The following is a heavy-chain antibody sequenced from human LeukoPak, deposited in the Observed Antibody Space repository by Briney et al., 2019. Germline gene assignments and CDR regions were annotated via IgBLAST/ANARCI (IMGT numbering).Heavy chain of an antibody. CDR3: AKGGRYYYGSGSYAFDI. J-gene: IGHJ3*02. V-gene: IGHV3-23*01. D-gene: IGHD3-10*01. CDR1: GFTFSSYA. Sequence: GGSLRLSCAASGFTFSSYAMSWVRQAPGKGLGWVSAISGSGGSTYYADSVKGRFTISRDNSKNTLYLQMNSLRAEDTAVYYCAKGGRYYYGSGSYAFDIWGQGTMVTVSS. CDR2: ISGSGGST.